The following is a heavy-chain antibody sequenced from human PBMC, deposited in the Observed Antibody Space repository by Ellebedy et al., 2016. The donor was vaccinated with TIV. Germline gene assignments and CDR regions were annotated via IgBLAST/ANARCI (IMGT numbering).Heavy chain of an antibody. CDR1: GYSISSGYS. V-gene: IGHV4-38-2*01. Sequence: MPSETLSLTCSVSGYSISSGYSWGWIRQPPGKGLEWIGAIYHSGSTYYNPSLKSRVTMSVGTSKNQFSLNLSSVTAADTAVYYCVRSWAATYFFDYWGQGTLVTVSS. CDR3: VRSWAATYFFDY. D-gene: IGHD2-21*01. CDR2: IYHSGST. J-gene: IGHJ4*02.